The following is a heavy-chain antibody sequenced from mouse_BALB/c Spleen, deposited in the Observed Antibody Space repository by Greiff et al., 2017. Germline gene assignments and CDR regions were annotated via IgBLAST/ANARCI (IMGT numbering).Heavy chain of an antibody. V-gene: IGHV5-4*02. CDR3: ARARDYAMDY. CDR2: ISDGGSYT. CDR1: GFTFSDYY. J-gene: IGHJ4*01. Sequence: EVKVVESGGGLVKPGGSLKLSCAASGFTFSDYYMYWVRQTPEKRLEWVATISDGGSYTYYPDSVKGRFTVSRDNAKNNLFLQMSSLKSEDTAIYYCARARDYAMDYRGQGTSVTVSS.